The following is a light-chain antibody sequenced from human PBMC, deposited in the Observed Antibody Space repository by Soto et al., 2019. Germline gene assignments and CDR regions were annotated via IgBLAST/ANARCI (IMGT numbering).Light chain of an antibody. Sequence: IQMTQSPSSVSASIGDSVTITCRASQGISSYLAWYQQKPGKAPKLLIYAASTLQSGVPSRFSGSGSGTDFTLTISCLQSEDFATYYCQQYYSYPVTFGQGTKGDIK. CDR3: QQYYSYPVT. V-gene: IGKV1-8*01. CDR1: QGISSY. CDR2: AAS. J-gene: IGKJ1*01.